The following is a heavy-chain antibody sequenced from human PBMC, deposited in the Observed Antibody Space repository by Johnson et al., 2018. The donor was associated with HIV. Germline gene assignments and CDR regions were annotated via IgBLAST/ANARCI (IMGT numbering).Heavy chain of an antibody. CDR1: GFTFSRYA. CDR2: NSYEGTNK. Sequence: QVQLVESGGGVVHPGRSLRLSCAASGFTFSRYAMDWARQAPGKGLEWVAVNSYEGTNKYYADSVKGRFTISRDHSKNSLYLQMNSLRAEDTAVYYCAREGRLGSYLGGVAFDIWGQGTMVTVSS. D-gene: IGHD1-26*01. J-gene: IGHJ3*02. CDR3: AREGRLGSYLGGVAFDI. V-gene: IGHV3-30-3*01.